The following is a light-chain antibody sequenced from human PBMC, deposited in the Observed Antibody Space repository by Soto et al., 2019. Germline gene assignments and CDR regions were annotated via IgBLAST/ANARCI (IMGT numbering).Light chain of an antibody. Sequence: QAVVTQEPSLTVSPGGTVTLTCASSTGAVTSDHFPNWYQQKPGQAPRALIYKTNNKHSWTPARFSASLLGGKAALTLSGVQSEDEAEYYCLLYSGGVHIFGGGTKLTVL. J-gene: IGLJ2*01. CDR3: LLYSGGVHI. CDR2: KTN. V-gene: IGLV7-43*01. CDR1: TGAVTSDHF.